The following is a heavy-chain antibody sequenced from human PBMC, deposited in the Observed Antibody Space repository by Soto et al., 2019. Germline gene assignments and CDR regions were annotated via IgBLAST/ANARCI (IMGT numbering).Heavy chain of an antibody. J-gene: IGHJ6*02. CDR1: GGTFSSYA. CDR2: IIPIFGTA. D-gene: IGHD3-3*01. V-gene: IGHV1-69*01. Sequence: QVQLVQSGAEVKKPGSSVKVSCKASGGTFSSYAISWVRQAPGQGLEWMGGIIPIFGTANYAQKFQGRVTITADESTSTAYMELSSLRSEDTAVYYCARTPTTTLPQSRFDYDFAYYYGMDVWGQGTTVTVSS. CDR3: ARTPTTTLPQSRFDYDFAYYYGMDV.